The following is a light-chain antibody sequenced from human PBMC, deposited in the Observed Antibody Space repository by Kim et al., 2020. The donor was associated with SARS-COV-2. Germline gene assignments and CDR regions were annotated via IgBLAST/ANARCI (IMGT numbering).Light chain of an antibody. CDR2: AAS. V-gene: IGKV1-39*01. CDR1: QSMSNY. Sequence: DIQMTQSPSSLSASVGDRVTITCRASQSMSNYLNWYQQKPGKAPKLLIYAASSLHSGVPSRFSGSGSGTDFTLTISSLQPEDFATYYCQQSYYIPLTFGGGTKVDIK. J-gene: IGKJ4*01. CDR3: QQSYYIPLT.